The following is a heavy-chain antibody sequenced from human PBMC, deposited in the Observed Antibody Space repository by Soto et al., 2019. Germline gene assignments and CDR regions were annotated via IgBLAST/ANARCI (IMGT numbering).Heavy chain of an antibody. D-gene: IGHD3-9*01. J-gene: IGHJ6*02. CDR2: IYYSGST. V-gene: IGHV4-39*01. CDR3: ARLGRYFDWSSNGMDV. Sequence: QLQLQESGPGLVKPSETLSLTCTVSGGSISSSSYYWGWIRQPPGKGLEWIGSIYYSGSTYYNPSLKSRVTISVDTSKNQFSLKLSSVTAADTAVYYCARLGRYFDWSSNGMDVWGQGTTVTVSS. CDR1: GGSISSSSYY.